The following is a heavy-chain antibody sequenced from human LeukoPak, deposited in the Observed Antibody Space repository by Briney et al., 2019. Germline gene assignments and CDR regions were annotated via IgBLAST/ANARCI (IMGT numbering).Heavy chain of an antibody. Sequence: PGGSLRLSCKASGFTFGDYAMSWVRQAPGKGLEWVGFIRSKAYGGTTEYAASVKGRFTISRDDSKSIAYLQMNSLKTEDTAVYYCTRTFGGDFYYGMDVWGQGTTVTVSS. CDR1: GFTFGDYA. D-gene: IGHD3-16*01. V-gene: IGHV3-49*04. CDR3: TRTFGGDFYYGMDV. J-gene: IGHJ6*02. CDR2: IRSKAYGGTT.